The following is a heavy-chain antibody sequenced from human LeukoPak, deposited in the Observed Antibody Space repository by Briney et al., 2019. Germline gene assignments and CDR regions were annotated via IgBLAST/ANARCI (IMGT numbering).Heavy chain of an antibody. J-gene: IGHJ4*02. V-gene: IGHV3-66*01. CDR2: IYSGGST. CDR1: GFTVSSNY. CDR3: ARVATAYFDY. Sequence: GGSLRLSCAASGFTVSSNYMSWVRQAPGKGLEWVSVIYSGGSTYYADSVKGRFTISRDNSKNTLYLQMNSLIAEDTAVYYCARVATAYFDYWGQGTLVTVSS.